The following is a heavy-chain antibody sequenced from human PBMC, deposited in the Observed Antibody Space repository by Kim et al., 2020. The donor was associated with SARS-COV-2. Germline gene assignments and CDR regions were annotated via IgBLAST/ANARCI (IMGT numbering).Heavy chain of an antibody. Sequence: SVKVSCKASGGTFSSYAISWVRQAPGQGLEWMGGIIPIFGTANYAQKFQGRVTITADESTSTAYMELSSLRSEDTAVYYCARGDVKYYDILTGSYGMDVWGQGTTVTVSS. V-gene: IGHV1-69*13. CDR2: IIPIFGTA. CDR3: ARGDVKYYDILTGSYGMDV. J-gene: IGHJ6*02. D-gene: IGHD3-9*01. CDR1: GGTFSSYA.